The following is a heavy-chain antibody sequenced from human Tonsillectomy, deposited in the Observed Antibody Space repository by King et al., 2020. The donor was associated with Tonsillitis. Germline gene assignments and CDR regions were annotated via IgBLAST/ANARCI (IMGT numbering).Heavy chain of an antibody. V-gene: IGHV3-30-3*01. CDR1: GFTFSSYA. J-gene: IGHJ4*02. CDR3: ARDDDILTGYYYIFDY. D-gene: IGHD3-9*01. CDR2: ISYDGSNK. Sequence: VQLVESGGGVVQPGRSLRLSCAASGFTFSSYAMHWVRQAPGKGLEWVAIISYDGSNKYYADSVKGRFTISRDNSKNTLYLQMNSLRAEDTAVYYCARDDDILTGYYYIFDYWGQGTLVTVSS.